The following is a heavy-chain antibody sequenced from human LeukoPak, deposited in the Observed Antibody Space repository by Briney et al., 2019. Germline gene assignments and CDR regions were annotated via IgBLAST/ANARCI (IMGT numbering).Heavy chain of an antibody. Sequence: GESLRLSCAASGFTFSSYGMSWVRQAPGRGLEWVSAISGRGGRTNYADSVKGRFNISRDNSKNSLYLQMNSLRAEDTAVYYCARAYAQLLWFGEHNTRSFMDVWGKGTTVTISS. D-gene: IGHD3-10*01. J-gene: IGHJ6*03. CDR3: ARAYAQLLWFGEHNTRSFMDV. CDR1: GFTFSSYG. CDR2: ISGRGGRT. V-gene: IGHV3-23*01.